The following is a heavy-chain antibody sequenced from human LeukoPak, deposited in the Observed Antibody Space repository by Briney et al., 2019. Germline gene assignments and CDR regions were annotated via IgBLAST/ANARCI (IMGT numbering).Heavy chain of an antibody. J-gene: IGHJ4*02. V-gene: IGHV1-69*13. CDR2: IIPIFGTA. CDR3: AREKGSSGYYD. D-gene: IGHD3-22*01. Sequence: SVKASCKASGYTFTSYDINWVRQATGQGLEWMGGIIPIFGTANYAQKFQGRVTITADESTSTAYMELSSLRSEDTAVYYCAREKGSSGYYDWGQGTLVTVSS. CDR1: GYTFTSYD.